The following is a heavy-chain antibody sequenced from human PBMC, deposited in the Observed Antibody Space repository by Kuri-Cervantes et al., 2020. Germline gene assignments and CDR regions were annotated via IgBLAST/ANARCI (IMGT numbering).Heavy chain of an antibody. D-gene: IGHD3-3*01. Sequence: SVKVSCKASGYTFASYDINWVRQAPGQGLEWMGGIIPMHGTTEYAQLFQGRVTLIADKSRNTVYMELSSLRSEDTAVYYCARALNYNFWSSDSLKYVDVWGKGTTVTVSS. CDR3: ARALNYNFWSSDSLKYVDV. V-gene: IGHV1-69*10. J-gene: IGHJ6*04. CDR1: GYTFASYD. CDR2: IIPMHGTT.